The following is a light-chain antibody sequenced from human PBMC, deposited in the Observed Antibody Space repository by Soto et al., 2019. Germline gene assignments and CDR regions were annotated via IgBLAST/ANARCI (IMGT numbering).Light chain of an antibody. CDR1: SSDVGRYNS. CDR2: EAT. CDR3: NSLSVSYLCV. V-gene: IGLV2-14*01. J-gene: IGLJ1*01. Sequence: QYVLTQPASVSGSPGQTITISCTGSSSDVGRYNSVSWYQHHPGKDPKLIIYEATHRPSGVSDRFSTSKSGNTASLTISGLQADDEADYNCNSLSVSYLCVFGSGTKVTVL.